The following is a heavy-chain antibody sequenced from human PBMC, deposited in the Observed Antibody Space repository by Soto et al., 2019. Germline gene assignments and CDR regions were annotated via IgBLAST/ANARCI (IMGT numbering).Heavy chain of an antibody. CDR2: ISSSSSYI. J-gene: IGHJ6*02. V-gene: IGHV3-21*01. D-gene: IGHD6-13*01. CDR3: ASPPGGAAAGYYYYYGMDV. CDR1: GFTFSSYS. Sequence: PGGSLRLSCAASGFTFSSYSMNWVRQAPGKGLEWVSSISSSSSYIYYADSVKGRFTISRDNAKNSLYLQMNSLRAEDTAVYYCASPPGGAAAGYYYYYGMDVWGQGTTVTVSS.